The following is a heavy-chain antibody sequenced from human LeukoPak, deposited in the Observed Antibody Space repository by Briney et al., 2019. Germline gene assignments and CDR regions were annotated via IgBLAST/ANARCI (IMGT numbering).Heavy chain of an antibody. J-gene: IGHJ6*02. Sequence: PGGSLRLSCAASEFAFSSYSMNWVRQAPGKGLEWVSGISGSGGSTYYADSVKGRFTISRENSKNTLYLQMNSLRAEDTAVYYCAKGRVGMDVWGQGTTVTVSS. CDR2: ISGSGGST. CDR1: EFAFSSYS. V-gene: IGHV3-23*01. CDR3: AKGRVGMDV.